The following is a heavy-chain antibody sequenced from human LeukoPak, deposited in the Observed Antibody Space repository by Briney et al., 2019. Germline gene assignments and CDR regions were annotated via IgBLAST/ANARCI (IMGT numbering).Heavy chain of an antibody. V-gene: IGHV4-59*01. CDR1: GGSISSYY. J-gene: IGHJ5*02. CDR3: ARVVGSSSWYGGGWFDP. D-gene: IGHD6-13*01. Sequence: SETLSLTCTVSGGSISSYYWSWIRQPPGKGLEWIGYICYSGSTNYNPSLKSRVTISVDTSKNQFSLKLSSVTAADTAVYYCARVVGSSSWYGGGWFDPWGQGTLVTVSS. CDR2: ICYSGST.